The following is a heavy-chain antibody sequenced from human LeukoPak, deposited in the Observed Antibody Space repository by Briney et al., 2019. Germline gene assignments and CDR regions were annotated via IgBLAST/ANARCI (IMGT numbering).Heavy chain of an antibody. D-gene: IGHD3-3*01. Sequence: GASVKVSCKASGGTFSSYAISWVRQAPGQGLEWMGGIIPISGTANYAQKFQGRVTITTDESTSTAYMQLSSLRSEDMAVYYCARGEATIFGAPPSYWGQGTLVTVSS. CDR3: ARGEATIFGAPPSY. V-gene: IGHV1-69*05. CDR1: GGTFSSYA. CDR2: IIPISGTA. J-gene: IGHJ4*02.